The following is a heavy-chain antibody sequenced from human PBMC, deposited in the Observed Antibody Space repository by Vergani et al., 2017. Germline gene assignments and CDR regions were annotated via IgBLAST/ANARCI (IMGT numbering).Heavy chain of an antibody. CDR1: GFTFSSYA. V-gene: IGHV3-23*01. CDR2: ISGSGGST. Sequence: EVQLLESGGGLVQPGGSLRLSCAASGFTFSSYAMSWVRQAPGKGLEWVSAISGSGGSTYYADSVKGRFTNSRDNSKNTLYLQMNSLRAEDTAVYYCARWVNSYGYYFDYWGQGTLVTVSS. J-gene: IGHJ4*02. D-gene: IGHD5-18*01. CDR3: ARWVNSYGYYFDY.